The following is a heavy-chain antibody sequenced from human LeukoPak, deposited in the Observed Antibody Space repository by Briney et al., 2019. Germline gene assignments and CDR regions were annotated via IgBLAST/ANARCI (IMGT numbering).Heavy chain of an antibody. CDR3: ARDHLAGWALEY. V-gene: IGHV3-7*01. CDR2: IKNDGSDI. CDR1: GFTFSTYW. Sequence: GGSLRLSCAASGFTFSTYWMFWVRQAPGKGLEWLASIKNDGSDIYYEDSVKGRFTISRDNAKNSLYLQLNSLRAEDTAVYFCARDHLAGWALEYWGQGTLVTVSS. D-gene: IGHD6-19*01. J-gene: IGHJ4*02.